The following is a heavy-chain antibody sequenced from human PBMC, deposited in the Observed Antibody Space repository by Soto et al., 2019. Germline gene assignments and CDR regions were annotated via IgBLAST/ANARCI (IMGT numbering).Heavy chain of an antibody. CDR3: ARAAGAAAGTINYYYGMDV. D-gene: IGHD6-13*01. J-gene: IGHJ6*02. Sequence: SETLSLTRTVSGGSLSSYYWSWIQQPPGEVLEWIGYIYYSGSTNYNPSLKSRVTISVDTSKNQFSLKLSSVTAADTAVYYCARAAGAAAGTINYYYGMDVWGQGTTVNVSS. V-gene: IGHV4-59*01. CDR1: GGSLSSYY. CDR2: IYYSGST.